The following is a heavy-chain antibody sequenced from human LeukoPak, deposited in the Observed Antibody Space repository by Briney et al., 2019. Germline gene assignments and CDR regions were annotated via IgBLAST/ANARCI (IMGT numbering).Heavy chain of an antibody. J-gene: IGHJ6*02. D-gene: IGHD6-13*01. CDR2: INNDGSTT. CDR3: ARTYEQQLVFYYYYGMDV. V-gene: IGHV3-74*01. CDR1: GFTFSSYS. Sequence: PGGSLRLSCAASGFTFSSYSMNWVRQAPGKGLLWVSFINNDGSTTSYADSVRGRFTISRDNAKNTLYLQMNSLRAEDTAVYYCARTYEQQLVFYYYYGMDVWGQGTTVTVSS.